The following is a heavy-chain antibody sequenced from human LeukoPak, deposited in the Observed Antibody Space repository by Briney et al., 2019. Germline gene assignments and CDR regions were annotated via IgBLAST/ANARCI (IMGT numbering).Heavy chain of an antibody. CDR3: ARVGLSSGWYDYYYGMDV. CDR1: GGTFSTYG. CDR2: IIPIFRTT. J-gene: IGHJ6*02. V-gene: IGHV1-69*13. Sequence: SVKVSCKTSGGTFSTYGFSWVRQAPGHGLEWMGVIIPIFRTTNYAQKFQGRVTITADEFTNIAYMELSSLRSEDTAIYYCARVGLSSGWYDYYYGMDVWGQGTTVTVSS. D-gene: IGHD6-19*01.